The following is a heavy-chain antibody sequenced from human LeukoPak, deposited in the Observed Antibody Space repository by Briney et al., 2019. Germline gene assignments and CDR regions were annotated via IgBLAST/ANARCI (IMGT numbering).Heavy chain of an antibody. CDR2: ISGSGDYT. CDR3: AKDSGYYGSGSSNWFDP. J-gene: IGHJ5*02. V-gene: IGHV3-23*01. Sequence: GGSLRLSCAASGFTFSTYDMTCVREAPGKGLEWVSTISGSGDYTYYADSVKGRFTISRDNPKNTLYLQMNSLRAEDTAVYYCAKDSGYYGSGSSNWFDPWGQGTLVIVSS. D-gene: IGHD3-10*01. CDR1: GFTFSTYD.